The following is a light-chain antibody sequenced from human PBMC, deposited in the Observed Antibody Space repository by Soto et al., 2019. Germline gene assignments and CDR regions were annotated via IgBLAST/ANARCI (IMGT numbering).Light chain of an antibody. CDR3: AAWDDSVNGYV. CDR1: SSNIGSNT. V-gene: IGLV1-44*01. Sequence: QSVLTQPPSASGTPGQTVTMSCSGSSSNIGSNTVNWYQQVPGTAPKLLIYSNDQGPSGVSDRFSGSKSGTSASLAISGLQSEDEADYYCAAWDDSVNGYVFGTGTKLTVL. J-gene: IGLJ1*01. CDR2: SND.